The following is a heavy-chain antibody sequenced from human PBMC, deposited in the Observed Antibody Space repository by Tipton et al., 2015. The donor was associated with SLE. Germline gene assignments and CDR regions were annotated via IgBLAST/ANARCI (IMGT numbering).Heavy chain of an antibody. D-gene: IGHD6-19*01. V-gene: IGHV3-23*01. Sequence: SLRLSCAASGFTFSSYAMSWVRQAPGKGLEWVSAISGSGGSTYYADSVKGRFTSSRDNSKNTLYLQMNSLRAEDTAVYYCAKAHHIAVAGGEYFQHWGQGTLVTVSS. J-gene: IGHJ1*01. CDR1: GFTFSSYA. CDR2: ISGSGGST. CDR3: AKAHHIAVAGGEYFQH.